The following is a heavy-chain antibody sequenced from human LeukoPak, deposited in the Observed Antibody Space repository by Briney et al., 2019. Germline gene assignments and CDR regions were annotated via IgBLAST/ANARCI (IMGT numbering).Heavy chain of an antibody. CDR3: ARLSDCSGGSCFIDY. CDR2: IYPGDSDT. J-gene: IGHJ4*02. V-gene: IGHV5-51*01. D-gene: IGHD2-15*01. Sequence: GESLKISCKGSGYSFTSYWIGWVRQMPGKGLEWMGIIYPGDSDTRYSPSLQGQVTISADKSISTAYLQWSSLKASDTAMYYCARLSDCSGGSCFIDYWGQGTLVTVSS. CDR1: GYSFTSYW.